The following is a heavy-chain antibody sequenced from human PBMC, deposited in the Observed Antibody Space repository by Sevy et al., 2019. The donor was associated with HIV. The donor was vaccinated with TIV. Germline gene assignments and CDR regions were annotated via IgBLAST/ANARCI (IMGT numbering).Heavy chain of an antibody. J-gene: IGHJ4*02. CDR1: GFIFSNYA. CDR2: IWYDGTDK. D-gene: IGHD3-16*01. CDR3: ARYWGRDGHFIEY. Sequence: GGSLRLSCATSGFIFSNYAMHWIRQAPGKGLEWVAVIWYDGTDKYYADSVQGRFTISRDNSKNTLYLQMNSLRVEDTAVYYCARYWGRDGHFIEYWGQGTLVTISS. V-gene: IGHV3-33*01.